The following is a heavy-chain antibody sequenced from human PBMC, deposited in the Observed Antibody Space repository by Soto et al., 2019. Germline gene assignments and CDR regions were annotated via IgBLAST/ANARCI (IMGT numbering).Heavy chain of an antibody. J-gene: IGHJ6*02. D-gene: IGHD5-18*01. CDR1: GFTFSNAW. CDR3: TTNTAMAGDYYYYYGMDV. V-gene: IGHV3-15*07. CDR2: IKSKTDGGTT. Sequence: GGSLRLSCAASGFTFSNAWMNWVRQAPGKGLEWVGRIKSKTDGGTTDYAAPVKGRFTISRDDSKNTLYLQMNSLKTEDTAVYYCTTNTAMAGDYYYYYGMDVWGQGTTVTVSS.